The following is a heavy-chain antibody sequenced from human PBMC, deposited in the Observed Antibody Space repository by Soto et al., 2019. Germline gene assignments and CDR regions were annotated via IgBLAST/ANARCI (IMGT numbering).Heavy chain of an antibody. J-gene: IGHJ6*02. V-gene: IGHV1-69*13. Sequence: SVKVSCKASGGTFSTYTVSWVRQAPGQGLEWMGGIIPIFRTANYAQKFQGRVTVTADESTSTAYMELSSLRSEDTAVYYCARRYCISTSCHYYGMDVWGQGTTVT. CDR3: ARRYCISTSCHYYGMDV. D-gene: IGHD2-2*01. CDR1: GGTFSTYT. CDR2: IIPIFRTA.